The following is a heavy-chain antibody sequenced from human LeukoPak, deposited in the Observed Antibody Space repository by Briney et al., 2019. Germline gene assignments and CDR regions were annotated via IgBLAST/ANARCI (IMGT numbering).Heavy chain of an antibody. CDR2: ISSSSSYI. Sequence: PGWSLRLSCAASGFTFSSYSMNWVRQAPGKGLEWVSSISSSSSYIYYADSVKGRFTISRDNAKNSLYLQMNSLRAEDTAVYYCARDQRNYYDSSGYLDQNDYWGQGTLVTVSS. D-gene: IGHD3-22*01. V-gene: IGHV3-21*01. CDR3: ARDQRNYYDSSGYLDQNDY. CDR1: GFTFSSYS. J-gene: IGHJ4*02.